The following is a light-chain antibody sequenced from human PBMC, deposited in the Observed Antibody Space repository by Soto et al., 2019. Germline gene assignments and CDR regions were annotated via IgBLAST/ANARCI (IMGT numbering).Light chain of an antibody. CDR2: WAS. CDR1: QRLLYSSTNKNY. J-gene: IGKJ1*01. V-gene: IGKV4-1*01. CDR3: QQYYTTRT. Sequence: DIVMTQSPDSLAVSLGERATIKCKSSQRLLYSSTNKNYLAWYQQRPGQPPKLLIYWASTRKSGVPDRFSGSGSGTDFTLTITSLQADVVAVYYCQQYYTTRTFGQGTKVEIK.